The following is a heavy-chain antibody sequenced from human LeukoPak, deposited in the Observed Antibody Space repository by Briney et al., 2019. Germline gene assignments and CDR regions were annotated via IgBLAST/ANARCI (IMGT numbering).Heavy chain of an antibody. V-gene: IGHV1-69*13. CDR3: ARAPFSSIEARPGEYHYYGLDV. D-gene: IGHD6-6*01. CDR1: GGTFSSYA. J-gene: IGHJ6*02. CDR2: IIPIFGTA. Sequence: GASVKVSCKASGGTFSSYAISWVRQAPGQGLEWMGGIIPIFGTANYAQKFQGRVTITADESTSTAYMELSSLRSEDTAVYYCARAPFSSIEARPGEYHYYGLDVWSQGTTVTVSS.